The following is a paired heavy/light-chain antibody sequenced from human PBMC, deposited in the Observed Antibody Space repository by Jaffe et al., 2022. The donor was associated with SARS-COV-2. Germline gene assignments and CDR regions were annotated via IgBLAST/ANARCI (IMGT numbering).Heavy chain of an antibody. CDR1: GGSISSSNYY. D-gene: IGHD3-10*01. CDR3: ARCLSMVQGTNVGESFYFDY. V-gene: IGHV4-39*01. Sequence: QLQLQESGPGLVKPSETLSLTCTVSGGSISSSNYYWGWIRQPPGKGLEWIGSIYYSGNTYYKSSLKSRVTISVDTSKNQFSLKLSSVTATDTAVYYCARCLSMVQGTNVGESFYFDYWGQGTLVTVSS. J-gene: IGHJ4*02. CDR2: IYYSGNT.
Light chain of an antibody. Sequence: DIQMTQSPSSLSASVGDRVTITCRASQSISRYLNWYQLKPGKAPELLIYGASGLQSEVPSRFSGSGSGTDFTLTISSLQPEDCATYYCQESYSGMYTFGQGTKLEIK. CDR1: QSISRY. V-gene: IGKV1-39*01. CDR3: QESYSGMYT. J-gene: IGKJ2*01. CDR2: GAS.